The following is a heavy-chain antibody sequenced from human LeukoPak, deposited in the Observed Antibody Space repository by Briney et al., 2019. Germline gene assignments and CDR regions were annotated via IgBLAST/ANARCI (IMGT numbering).Heavy chain of an antibody. CDR2: IYTSGST. D-gene: IGHD6-13*01. V-gene: IGHV4-4*07. CDR3: ARDGPLLGAAAGILFDY. CDR1: GGSISSYY. J-gene: IGHJ4*02. Sequence: PSETLSLTCTVSGGSISSYYWSWIRQPAGKGLEWIGRIYTSGSTNYNPSLKGRVTMSVDTSKNQFSLKLSSVTAADTAVYYCARDGPLLGAAAGILFDYWGQGTLVTVSS.